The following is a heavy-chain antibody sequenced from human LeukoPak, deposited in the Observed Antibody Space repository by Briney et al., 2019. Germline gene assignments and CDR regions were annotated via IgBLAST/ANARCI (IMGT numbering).Heavy chain of an antibody. Sequence: ASVKVSCKASGYTFTSYYMHWVRQAPGQGLEWMGIINPSGGSTSYAQKFQGRVTMTRDMSTSTVYMELSSLRSEDTAVYYCAREHYDTSGYYYYFDDWGRGTLVTVSS. V-gene: IGHV1-46*01. J-gene: IGHJ4*02. CDR3: AREHYDTSGYYYYFDD. D-gene: IGHD3-22*01. CDR2: INPSGGST. CDR1: GYTFTSYY.